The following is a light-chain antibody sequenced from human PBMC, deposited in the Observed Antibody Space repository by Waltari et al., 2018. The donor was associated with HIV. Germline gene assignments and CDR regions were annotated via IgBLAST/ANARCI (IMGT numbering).Light chain of an antibody. CDR1: NIGSKS. J-gene: IGLJ3*02. Sequence: SYVLTQPPSVSVAPGQTARITCGGHNIGSKSVHWYQQKPGQAPVLVVDGDSGRPLGIPERFAGSNSGNTATLTISRVEAGDEADYYCQVWDSSSDHWVFGGGTKLTVL. CDR3: QVWDSSSDHWV. CDR2: GDS. V-gene: IGLV3-21*02.